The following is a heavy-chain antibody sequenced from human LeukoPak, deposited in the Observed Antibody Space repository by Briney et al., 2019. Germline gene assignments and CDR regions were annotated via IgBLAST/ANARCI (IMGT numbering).Heavy chain of an antibody. J-gene: IGHJ4*02. CDR2: ISYDGSNK. CDR1: GFTFSSYA. Sequence: GRSLRLSCAASGFTFSSYAMHWVRQAPGKGLEWVAVISYDGSNKYYADSVKGRFTISRDNSKNTLYLQMNSLRAEDTAVYYCARDLRVGVDEAYFDYWGQGTLVTVSS. CDR3: ARDLRVGVDEAYFDY. V-gene: IGHV3-30*04. D-gene: IGHD3-10*01.